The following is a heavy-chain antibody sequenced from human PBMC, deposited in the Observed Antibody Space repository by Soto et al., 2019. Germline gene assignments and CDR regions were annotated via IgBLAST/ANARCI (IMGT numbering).Heavy chain of an antibody. CDR1: GFTFSRYG. CDR2: IWYDGSNK. J-gene: IGHJ6*02. CDR3: ARVPIWPDYYYYHGMDV. V-gene: IGHV3-33*01. Sequence: HVQLVESGGGVVQPGRSLRLSCAASGFTFSRYGMHWVRQAPGKGLERVAVIWYDGSNKYYADSVKGRFTISRDNSKNNLYLQMNSLRAEETAVYYWARVPIWPDYYYYHGMDVWGQGTTVTVSS.